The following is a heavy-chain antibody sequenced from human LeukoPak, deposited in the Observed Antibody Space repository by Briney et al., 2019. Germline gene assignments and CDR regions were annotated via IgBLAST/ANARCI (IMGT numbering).Heavy chain of an antibody. CDR1: GYTFTSYD. V-gene: IGHV1-8*03. CDR2: MNPNSGNT. J-gene: IGHJ6*03. CDR3: ARGRSLYYWYYYMDV. Sequence: ASVKVSCKASGYTFTSYDINWVRQATGQGLEWMGWMNPNSGNTGYAQKFQGRVTITRNTSISTAYMELSSLRSEDTAVYYCARGRSLYYWYYYMDVWGKGTTVTVSS.